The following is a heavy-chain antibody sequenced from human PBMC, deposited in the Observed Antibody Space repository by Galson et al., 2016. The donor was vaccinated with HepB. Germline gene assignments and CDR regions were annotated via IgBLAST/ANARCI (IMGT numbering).Heavy chain of an antibody. CDR2: ISGDSDTI. J-gene: IGHJ4*02. CDR3: AKGRLAARGRCDY. Sequence: SLRLSCAASGFTFRTFSMDWVRQAPGKGLEWVSYISGDSDTIYCADSVKGRFTISRDNSKNTLYLQMNSLRAEDTARYYCAKGRLAARGRCDYWGQGNLVTVSS. CDR1: GFTFRTFS. D-gene: IGHD6-13*01. V-gene: IGHV3-48*01.